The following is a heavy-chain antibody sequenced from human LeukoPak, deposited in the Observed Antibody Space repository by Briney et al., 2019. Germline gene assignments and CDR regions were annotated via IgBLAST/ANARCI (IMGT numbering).Heavy chain of an antibody. CDR1: GGSISSGDYY. D-gene: IGHD3-22*01. V-gene: IGHV4-30-4*08. CDR2: IYYSGST. J-gene: IGHJ3*02. Sequence: PSQTLSLTCTVSGGSISSGDYYWSWIRQPPGKGLEWIGYIYYSGSTYYNPSLKSRVTISVDTSKNLFSLKLSSVTAADTAVYYCATHSSGYDSGNDAFDIWGQGTMVTVSS. CDR3: ATHSSGYDSGNDAFDI.